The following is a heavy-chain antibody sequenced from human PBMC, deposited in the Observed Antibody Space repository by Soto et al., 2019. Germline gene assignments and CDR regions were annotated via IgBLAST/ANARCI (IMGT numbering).Heavy chain of an antibody. CDR1: GGSFSGYN. V-gene: IGHV4-34*01. Sequence: SETLSLTCAVYGGSFSGYNWSWIRQPPGKGLEWIGEINHSGSTNYNPSLKSRVIISLDTSKNQFSLKLSSVTAADTAVYYCARHRRETGTYAQPLDYWGQGTLVTVSS. J-gene: IGHJ4*02. D-gene: IGHD1-1*01. CDR3: ARHRRETGTYAQPLDY. CDR2: INHSGST.